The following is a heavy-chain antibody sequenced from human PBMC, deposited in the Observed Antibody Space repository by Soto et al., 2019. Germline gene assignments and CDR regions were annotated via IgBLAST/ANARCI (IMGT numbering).Heavy chain of an antibody. CDR1: GYSFTSYW. Sequence: GESLKISCKGSGYSFTSYWIGWVRQMPGKGLEWMGIIYPGDSDTRYSPSFQGQVTISADKSISTAYLQWSSLKASDTAVYYCARSFCSDAVRCNWFDPWGQGTLVTVSS. D-gene: IGHD2-15*01. CDR3: ARSFCSDAVRCNWFDP. J-gene: IGHJ5*02. V-gene: IGHV5-51*01. CDR2: IYPGDSDT.